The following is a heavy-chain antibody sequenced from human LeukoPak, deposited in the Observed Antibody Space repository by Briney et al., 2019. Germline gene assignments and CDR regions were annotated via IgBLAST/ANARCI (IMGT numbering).Heavy chain of an antibody. CDR2: MSPHASYE. D-gene: IGHD2-2*03. J-gene: IGHJ4*02. V-gene: IGHV3-33*01. Sequence: PGGSLRLSCAASGFTFSDYGIHWVRQAPGKGLEWLAVMSPHASYECYADSVQGRFTISRDDSKNTVYLQMNSLRAEDTAVYYCARDWIARSLDYWGQGTLVIVSS. CDR1: GFTFSDYG. CDR3: ARDWIARSLDY.